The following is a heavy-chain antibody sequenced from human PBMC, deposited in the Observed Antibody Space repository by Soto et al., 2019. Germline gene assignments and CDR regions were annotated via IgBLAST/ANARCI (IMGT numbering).Heavy chain of an antibody. CDR2: IIPIFGTA. J-gene: IGHJ5*02. Sequence: SVKVSCKASGGTFSSYAISWVRQAPGQGLEWMGGIIPIFGTANYAQKFQGRVTITADNSKNTLYLQMNSLRAEDTAVYYCAKDFPNSSSWSASWFDPWGQGTLVTVSS. D-gene: IGHD6-13*01. V-gene: IGHV1-69*06. CDR3: AKDFPNSSSWSASWFDP. CDR1: GGTFSSYA.